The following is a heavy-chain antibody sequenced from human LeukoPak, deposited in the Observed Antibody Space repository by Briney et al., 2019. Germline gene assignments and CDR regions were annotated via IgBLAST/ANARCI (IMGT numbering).Heavy chain of an antibody. D-gene: IGHD3-22*01. CDR1: GGSISSSSYY. J-gene: IGHJ4*02. CDR3: AEEWLSTFDY. Sequence: KPSETLSLTCAVSGGSISSSSYYWGWIRQPPGKGLEWIGSIYYSGSTYYNPSLKSRVTISVDTSKNQFSLKLSSVTAADTAVYYCAEEWLSTFDYWGQGTLVTVSS. V-gene: IGHV4-39*07. CDR2: IYYSGST.